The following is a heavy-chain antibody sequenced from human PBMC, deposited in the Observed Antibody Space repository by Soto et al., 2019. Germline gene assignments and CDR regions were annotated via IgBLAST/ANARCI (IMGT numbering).Heavy chain of an antibody. CDR3: ATKVVPATNSDY. Sequence: ASVKVSCKASGYTFTSYGISWVRQAPGQGLEWMGWISAYNGNTNYAQKLQGRVTMTTDTSTSTAYMELSSLRSEDTAVYYCATKVVPATNSDYWGQGTLVTVSS. CDR1: GYTFTSYG. J-gene: IGHJ4*02. D-gene: IGHD2-2*01. V-gene: IGHV1-18*01. CDR2: ISAYNGNT.